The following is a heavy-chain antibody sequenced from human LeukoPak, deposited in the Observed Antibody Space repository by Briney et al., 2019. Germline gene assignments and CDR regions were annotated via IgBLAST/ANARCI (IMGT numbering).Heavy chain of an antibody. J-gene: IGHJ3*01. CDR1: GYTFTSYY. V-gene: IGHV1-46*01. CDR2: INPSGGST. D-gene: IGHD5-24*01. Sequence: ASVKVSCKASGYTFTSYYMHWVRQAPGQGLEWMGIINPSGGSTSYAQKFQGRVTLTRDTSTSTVYMELSSLRSEDTAIYYCARIRDGYNDAYDLWGQGTVVTVPS. CDR3: ARIRDGYNDAYDL.